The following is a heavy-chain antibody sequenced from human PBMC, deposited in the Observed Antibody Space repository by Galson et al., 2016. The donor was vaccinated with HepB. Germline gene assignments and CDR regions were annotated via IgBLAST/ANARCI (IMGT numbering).Heavy chain of an antibody. D-gene: IGHD2/OR15-2a*01. CDR1: GFTFSSYA. Sequence: SLRLSCAASGFTFSSYAMTWVRQAPGKGLEWISYISSTRTITYYADSVKGRFTISRDNAKNSLYLQMDSLRDDDTAVYYCARKSPFGPFDYWGHGTLVSVSS. CDR3: ARKSPFGPFDY. CDR2: ISSTRTIT. V-gene: IGHV3-48*02. J-gene: IGHJ4*01.